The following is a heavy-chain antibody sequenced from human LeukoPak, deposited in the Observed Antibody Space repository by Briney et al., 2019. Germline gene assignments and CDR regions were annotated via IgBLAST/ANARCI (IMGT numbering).Heavy chain of an antibody. D-gene: IGHD3-22*01. V-gene: IGHV3-30-3*01. Sequence: GGSLRLSCAASGFTFSSYAMHWVRQAPGKGLEWVAVISYDGSNKYYADSVKGRFTISRDNSKNTLYLQMNSLRAEDTAVYYCAKESPPTYYYDSSGFFPFDYWGQGTLVTVSS. J-gene: IGHJ4*02. CDR1: GFTFSSYA. CDR3: AKESPPTYYYDSSGFFPFDY. CDR2: ISYDGSNK.